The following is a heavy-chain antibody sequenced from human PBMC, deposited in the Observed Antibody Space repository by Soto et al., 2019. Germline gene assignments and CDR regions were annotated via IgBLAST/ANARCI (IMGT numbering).Heavy chain of an antibody. CDR1: GFTFNSYA. CDR3: AKGSVVVAAKFDS. V-gene: IGHV3-23*01. J-gene: IGHJ4*02. Sequence: RRLSCAASGFTFNSYAMSWVRQAPGKGLEWVSAISSSGYSTYYADSVKGRFTISRDNSKNTVYLQMNNLRAEDTAVYYCAKGSVVVAAKFDSWGQGTLVTVSS. CDR2: ISSSGYST. D-gene: IGHD2-21*02.